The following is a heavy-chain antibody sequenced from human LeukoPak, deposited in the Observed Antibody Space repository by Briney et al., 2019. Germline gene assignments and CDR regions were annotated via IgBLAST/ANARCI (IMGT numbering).Heavy chain of an antibody. Sequence: GGALRLSCTASGFTFNSYSLNWVRQAPGTGLEWVSFISASSSVRYYADSVKGRFTISRDNAKNSLYLQMSSLRAEDTAVYYCARDRGGSYSEIDYWGQGTLVTVSS. V-gene: IGHV3-48*04. CDR1: GFTFNSYS. CDR2: ISASSSVR. J-gene: IGHJ4*02. D-gene: IGHD1-26*01. CDR3: ARDRGGSYSEIDY.